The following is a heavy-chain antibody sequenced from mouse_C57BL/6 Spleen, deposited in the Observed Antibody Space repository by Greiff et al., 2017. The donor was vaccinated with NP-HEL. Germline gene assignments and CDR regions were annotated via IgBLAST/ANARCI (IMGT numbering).Heavy chain of an antibody. CDR1: GYSITSGYD. Sequence: VQLKESGPGMVKPSQSLSLTCTVTGYSITSGYDWHWIRHFPGNKLEWMGYISYSGSTNYNPSLKSRISITHDTSKNHFFLKLNSVTTEDTATYYCARDRAHYYGSSYPWYFDVWGTGTTVTVSS. CDR2: ISYSGST. D-gene: IGHD1-1*01. J-gene: IGHJ1*03. V-gene: IGHV3-1*01. CDR3: ARDRAHYYGSSYPWYFDV.